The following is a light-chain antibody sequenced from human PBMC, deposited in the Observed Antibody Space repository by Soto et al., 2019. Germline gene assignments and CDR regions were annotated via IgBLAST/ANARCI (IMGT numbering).Light chain of an antibody. CDR2: DVN. CDR3: SSYAGGNNLV. Sequence: QSVLTQPPSASGSPGQSLTISCTGTSSDVGAHNYVSWYQQNPGKAPKLMLYDVNKRPSGVPDRFSGSKSGNTASLTVSGLQAEDEADYYCSSYAGGNNLVFGGGTKLTVL. J-gene: IGLJ3*02. CDR1: SSDVGAHNY. V-gene: IGLV2-8*01.